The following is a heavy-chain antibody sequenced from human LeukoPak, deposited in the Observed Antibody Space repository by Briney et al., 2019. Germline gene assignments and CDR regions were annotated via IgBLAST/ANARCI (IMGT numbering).Heavy chain of an antibody. CDR1: GGTFSSYA. D-gene: IGHD6-19*01. J-gene: IGHJ4*02. Sequence: SVKVSCKASGGTFSSYAISWVRQAPGQGLEWMGGIIPTFGTANYAQKFQGRVTITTDESTSTAYMELSSLRSEDTAVYYCAALIPVIAVATREGVDYWGQGTLVTVSS. CDR3: AALIPVIAVATREGVDY. CDR2: IIPTFGTA. V-gene: IGHV1-69*05.